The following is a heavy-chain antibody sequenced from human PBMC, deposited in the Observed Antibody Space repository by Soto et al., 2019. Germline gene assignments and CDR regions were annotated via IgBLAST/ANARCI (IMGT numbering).Heavy chain of an antibody. CDR2: IKQDGNEK. CDR3: AKESHGGGWYPFDY. D-gene: IGHD6-19*01. Sequence: EVQLVESGGGLVQPGGSLRLSCAASGFTFSSYWMNWVRQAPGKGLEWVANIKQDGNEKYYVDSVKGRFTISRDNAKNSLYLQMNSLRAEDTAVYYCAKESHGGGWYPFDYWGQGTLVTVSS. J-gene: IGHJ4*02. CDR1: GFTFSSYW. V-gene: IGHV3-7*04.